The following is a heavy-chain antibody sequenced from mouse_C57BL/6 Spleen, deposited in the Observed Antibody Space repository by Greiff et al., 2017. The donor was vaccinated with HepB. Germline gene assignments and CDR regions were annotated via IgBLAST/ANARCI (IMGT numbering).Heavy chain of an antibody. CDR1: GYTFTSYW. V-gene: IGHV1-59*01. D-gene: IGHD1-1*01. CDR3: ARYYGSWRYFDV. CDR2: IDPSDSYT. J-gene: IGHJ1*03. Sequence: VQLQQPGAELVRPGTSVKLSCKASGYTFTSYWMHWVKQRPGQGLEWIGVIDPSDSYTNYNQKFKGKATLTVDTSSSTAYMQLSSLTSEDSAVYYCARYYGSWRYFDVWGTGTTVTVSS.